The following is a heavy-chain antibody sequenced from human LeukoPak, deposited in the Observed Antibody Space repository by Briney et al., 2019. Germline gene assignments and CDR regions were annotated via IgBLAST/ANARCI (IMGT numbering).Heavy chain of an antibody. V-gene: IGHV3-20*04. D-gene: IGHD3-9*01. Sequence: PGGSLRLSCAASGFTFSSYAMSWVRQAPGKGLEWVSGINWNGGNTDYVDSVKGRFTISRDNAKNSLYLQMNSLRAEDTALYYCARGFDGNFDYWGQGTLVTASP. CDR3: ARGFDGNFDY. J-gene: IGHJ4*02. CDR2: INWNGGNT. CDR1: GFTFSSYA.